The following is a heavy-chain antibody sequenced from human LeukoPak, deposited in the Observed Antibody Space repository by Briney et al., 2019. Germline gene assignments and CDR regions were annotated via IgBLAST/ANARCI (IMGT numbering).Heavy chain of an antibody. J-gene: IGHJ6*02. V-gene: IGHV1-69*04. CDR3: ARDDCSSTSCYVSYYYYGMDV. D-gene: IGHD2-2*01. CDR1: GGTFSSYA. CDR2: IIPILGIA. Sequence: SVKVSCKASGGTFSSYAISWVRQAPGQGLEWMGRIIPILGIANYAQKFQGRVTITADKSTSTAYMELSSLRSEDTAVYYCARDDCSSTSCYVSYYYYGMDVWGQGTTVTVSS.